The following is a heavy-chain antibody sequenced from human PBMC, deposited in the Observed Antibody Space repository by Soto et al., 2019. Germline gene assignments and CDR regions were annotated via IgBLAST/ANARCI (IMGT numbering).Heavy chain of an antibody. D-gene: IGHD3-3*01. CDR1: GFTFSSYW. CDR3: VREWVTIFGVVTSYYGMDV. V-gene: IGHV3-7*05. CDR2: IKQDGSEK. J-gene: IGHJ6*02. Sequence: GGSLRLSCAASGFTFSSYWMSWVRQAPGKGLEWVANIKQDGSEKYYVDSVKGRFTISRDNAKNSLYLQMNSLRVEDTAVYYCVREWVTIFGVVTSYYGMDVWGQGTTVTVSS.